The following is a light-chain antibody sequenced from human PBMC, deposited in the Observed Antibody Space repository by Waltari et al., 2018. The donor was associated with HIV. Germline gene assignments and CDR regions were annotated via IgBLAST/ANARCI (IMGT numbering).Light chain of an antibody. J-gene: IGLJ1*01. CDR1: SSNIENNA. CDR2: YDV. Sequence: QSVLTQPPSVSEAPRQRVTISCSGRSSNIENNAVNWYQQVPGKAPKLLIYYDVLWSSGVSDRFSGSKSGTSASLAIRGLQSEDEADYYCAAWDDSLNGYVFGSGTKVTVL. V-gene: IGLV1-36*01. CDR3: AAWDDSLNGYV.